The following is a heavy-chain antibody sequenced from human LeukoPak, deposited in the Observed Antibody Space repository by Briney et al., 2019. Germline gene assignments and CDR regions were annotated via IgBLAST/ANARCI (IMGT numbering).Heavy chain of an antibody. D-gene: IGHD3-22*01. J-gene: IGHJ4*02. V-gene: IGHV4-34*01. Sequence: SETLSLTCAVYGGSFSGYYWSWIRQPPGKGLEWIGEINHSGSTNYNPSLKSRVTISVDTSKNQFPLKLSSVTAADTAVYYCATYYYDSSGQMRGDYFDYWGQGTLVTVSS. CDR1: GGSFSGYY. CDR3: ATYYYDSSGQMRGDYFDY. CDR2: INHSGST.